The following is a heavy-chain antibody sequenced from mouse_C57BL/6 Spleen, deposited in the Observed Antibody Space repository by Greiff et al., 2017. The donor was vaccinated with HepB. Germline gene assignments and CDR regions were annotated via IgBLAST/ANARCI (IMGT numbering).Heavy chain of an antibody. V-gene: IGHV1-82*01. CDR2: IYPGDGDT. CDR1: GYAFSSSW. D-gene: IGHD1-1*01. CDR3: ARGGITTVAWYFDV. Sequence: VQLQESGPELVKPGASVKISCKASGYAFSSSWMNWVKQRPGKGLEWIGRIYPGDGDTNYNGKFKGKATLTADKSSSTAYMQLSSLTSEDSAVYFGARGGITTVAWYFDVWGTGTTVTVSS. J-gene: IGHJ1*03.